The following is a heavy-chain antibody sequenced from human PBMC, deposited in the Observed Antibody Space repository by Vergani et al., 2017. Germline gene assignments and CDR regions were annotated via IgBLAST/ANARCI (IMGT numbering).Heavy chain of an antibody. V-gene: IGHV1-46*01. CDR1: GYPFTSYY. CDR3: AREGAYCGGDCYYYYYGMDV. Sequence: QVQLVQSGAEVKKPGASVKVSCKASGYPFTSYYMHWVRQAPGQGLEWMGIINPSGGSTSYAQKFQGRVTMTRDTSTSTVYMELSSLRSEDTAVYYCAREGAYCGGDCYYYYYGMDVWGQGTTVTVSS. J-gene: IGHJ6*02. D-gene: IGHD2-21*02. CDR2: INPSGGST.